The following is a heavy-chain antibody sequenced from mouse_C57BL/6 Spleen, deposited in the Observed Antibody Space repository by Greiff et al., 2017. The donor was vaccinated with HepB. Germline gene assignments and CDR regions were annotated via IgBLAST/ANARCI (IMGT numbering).Heavy chain of an antibody. CDR3: VRGDSSGPPFAY. D-gene: IGHD3-2*02. J-gene: IGHJ3*01. CDR1: GFTFNTYA. V-gene: IGHV10-3*01. CDR2: IRSKSSNYAT. Sequence: EVQLVESGGGLVQPKGSLKLSCAASGFTFNTYAMHWVRQAPGKGMEWVARIRSKSSNYATYYAESVKDRFTISRDESQSMLYLQMNNLKTEDAAMYYCVRGDSSGPPFAYWGQGTLVTVSA.